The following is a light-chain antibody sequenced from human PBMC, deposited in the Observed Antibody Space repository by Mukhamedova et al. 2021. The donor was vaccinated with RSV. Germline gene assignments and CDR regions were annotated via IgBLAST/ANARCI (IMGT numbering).Light chain of an antibody. CDR2: GKT. V-gene: IGLV1-40*01. CDR3: QAYDSSLRRYF. J-gene: IGLJ1*01. Sequence: LLIWGKTNRPSGVASRFSGSKSGTSASLAISGLQAEDDADYFCQAYDSSLRRYFFGSGTMVTVL.